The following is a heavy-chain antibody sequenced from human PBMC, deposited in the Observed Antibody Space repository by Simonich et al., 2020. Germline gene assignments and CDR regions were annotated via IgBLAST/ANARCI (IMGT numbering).Heavy chain of an antibody. CDR1: GFTFSSYW. CDR3: ARDVRRDGFDY. J-gene: IGHJ4*02. CDR2: KKQDGSEK. Sequence: EVQLVESGGGLVQPGGSLRLSCAASGFTFSSYWMSWGQARGKGLEMVANKKQDGSEKYYVDSVKGRFTISSNNAKNSLYLQMNSLRAEDTAVYYCARDVRRDGFDYWGQGTLVTVSS. V-gene: IGHV3-7*01.